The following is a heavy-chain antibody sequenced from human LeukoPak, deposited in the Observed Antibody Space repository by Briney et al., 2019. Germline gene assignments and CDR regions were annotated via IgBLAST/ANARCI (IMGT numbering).Heavy chain of an antibody. D-gene: IGHD4-11*01. CDR2: IYHSGST. CDR1: GYSISSGYY. V-gene: IGHV4-38-2*02. Sequence: KPSETLSLTCTVSGYSISSGYYWGWIRQPPGKGLEWIGSIYHSGSTYYNPSLKSRVTISVATSKNQFSLKLSSVTAADTAVYYCARDQAFLTTFDYWGQGTLVTVSS. CDR3: ARDQAFLTTFDY. J-gene: IGHJ4*02.